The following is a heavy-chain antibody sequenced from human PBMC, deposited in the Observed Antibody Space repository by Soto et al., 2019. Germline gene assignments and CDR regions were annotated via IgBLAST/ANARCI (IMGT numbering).Heavy chain of an antibody. CDR1: GFTFSSYS. V-gene: IGHV3-21*01. Sequence: EVQLVESGGGLVKPGGSLRLSCAASGFTFSSYSMNWVRQAPGKGLEWVSSISSSSSYIYYADSVKGRFTISGDNAKNSLYLQMNSLRAEDTPVDYCASGSQFGYWGQAPLDTVSS. D-gene: IGHD6-25*01. J-gene: IGHJ4*02. CDR3: ASGSQFGY. CDR2: ISSSSSYI.